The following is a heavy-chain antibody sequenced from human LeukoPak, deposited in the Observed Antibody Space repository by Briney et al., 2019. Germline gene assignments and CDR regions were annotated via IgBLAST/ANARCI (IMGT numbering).Heavy chain of an antibody. Sequence: SETLSLTCAVSGTSFSSYYWSWIRQSPEKGLEWIGEINHSGYTNNNPSLKSRVTMPIDTSNNRFSLRLSSVTAADTAVYFCARMTTGHDYWGQGILVTVSS. D-gene: IGHD4-17*01. J-gene: IGHJ4*02. CDR2: INHSGYT. CDR1: GTSFSSYY. V-gene: IGHV4-34*01. CDR3: ARMTTGHDY.